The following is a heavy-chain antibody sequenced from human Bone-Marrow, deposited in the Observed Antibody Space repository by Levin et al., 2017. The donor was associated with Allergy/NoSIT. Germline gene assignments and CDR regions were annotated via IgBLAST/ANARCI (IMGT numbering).Heavy chain of an antibody. Sequence: GGSLRLSCAASGFTFNTYWMSWVRQAPGKGLEWVANIKQDGSEKYYVDSVKGRFTISRDNAKNSLYLQMNSLRAEDTAVYFCARVNSGRYWGDGFDIWGQGTMVTVSS. J-gene: IGHJ3*02. V-gene: IGHV3-7*04. D-gene: IGHD1-26*01. CDR2: IKQDGSEK. CDR1: GFTFNTYW. CDR3: ARVNSGRYWGDGFDI.